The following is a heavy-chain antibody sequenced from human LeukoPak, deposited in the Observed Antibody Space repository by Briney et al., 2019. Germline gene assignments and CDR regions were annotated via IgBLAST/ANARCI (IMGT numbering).Heavy chain of an antibody. CDR2: IIPIFGTA. CDR1: GGTFSSYA. Sequence: SVKVSCKASGGTFSSYAISWVRQAPGQGLEWMGGIIPIFGTANYAQKFQGRVTTTADESTSTAYMELSSLRSEDTAVYYCARARGRNIVVVPAAIYYFDYWGQGTLVTVSS. D-gene: IGHD2-2*02. CDR3: ARARGRNIVVVPAAIYYFDY. V-gene: IGHV1-69*13. J-gene: IGHJ4*02.